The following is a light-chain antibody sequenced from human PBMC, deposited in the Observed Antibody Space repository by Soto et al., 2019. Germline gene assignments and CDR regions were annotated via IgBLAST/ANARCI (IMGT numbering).Light chain of an antibody. CDR3: QQYNNWPPWT. V-gene: IGKV3-15*01. CDR2: GAS. CDR1: EIVSSK. J-gene: IGKJ1*01. Sequence: IVMTQSPATLSVSPVERATLSFRCSEIVSSKLAWYQQTPGQAPSLLISGASPRATGIPARFSGSGSGTGFTLTISGLQPEDFAVYYCQQYNNWPPWTFGQGTKVDI.